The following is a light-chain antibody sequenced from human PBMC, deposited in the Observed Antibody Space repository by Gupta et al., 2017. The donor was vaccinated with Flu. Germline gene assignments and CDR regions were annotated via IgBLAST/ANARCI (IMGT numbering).Light chain of an antibody. CDR1: QSVRSIY. CDR2: GTS. Sequence: EIVLTQSPGTLSLSPGERATLSCGASQSVRSIYLGWYQHGPGQAPRLLISGTSSRATGVPDRFSGSGSGTNFTLTISGLEPDDVAVYYCQRYTSPTTFGQGTRVEIK. CDR3: QRYTSPTT. V-gene: IGKV3-20*01. J-gene: IGKJ1*01.